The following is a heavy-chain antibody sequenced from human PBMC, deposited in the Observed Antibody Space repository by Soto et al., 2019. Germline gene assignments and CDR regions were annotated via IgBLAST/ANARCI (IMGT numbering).Heavy chain of an antibody. D-gene: IGHD2-21*01. V-gene: IGHV3-74*01. CDR2: INIDGSST. CDR3: ARDHVVSRNWSAP. CDR1: GFTFSSYW. J-gene: IGHJ5*02. Sequence: EVQLVESGGGLVQPGGSLRLSCAASGFTFSSYWMHWVRQAPGKGLVLVSRINIDGSSTSYAASVKGRFTIARDNAKNTLYLQMHSLRAEDTAVYYCARDHVVSRNWSAPWGPGTLVTVSS.